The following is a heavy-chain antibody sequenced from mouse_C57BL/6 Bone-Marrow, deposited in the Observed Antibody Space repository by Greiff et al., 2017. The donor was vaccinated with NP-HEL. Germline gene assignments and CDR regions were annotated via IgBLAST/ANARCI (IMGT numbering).Heavy chain of an antibody. CDR1: GFNIKDYY. V-gene: IGHV14-2*01. D-gene: IGHD1-1*01. CDR2: IDPEDGET. CDR3: VGGGSTPWFAY. Sequence: DVKLVESGAELVKPGASVKLSCTASGFNIKDYYMHWVKQRTEQGLEWIGRIDPEDGETKYAPKFQGKATITADTSSNTAYLQLSSLTSEDTAVYYCVGGGSTPWFAYWGQGTLVTVSA. J-gene: IGHJ3*01.